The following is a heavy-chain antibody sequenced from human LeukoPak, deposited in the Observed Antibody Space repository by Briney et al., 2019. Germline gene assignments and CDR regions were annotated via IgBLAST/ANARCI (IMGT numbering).Heavy chain of an antibody. D-gene: IGHD5-12*01. CDR2: ISSSGSTT. Sequence: PGGSLRLSCAASGFTFSSYEMNWVRQAPGKGLEWVSYISSSGSTTYYADSVKGRFTISRDNAKNSLYLQMNSLGAEDTAVYYCAREHGGLRYVTWGFDYWGQGTLVTVSS. CDR3: AREHGGLRYVTWGFDY. V-gene: IGHV3-48*03. J-gene: IGHJ4*02. CDR1: GFTFSSYE.